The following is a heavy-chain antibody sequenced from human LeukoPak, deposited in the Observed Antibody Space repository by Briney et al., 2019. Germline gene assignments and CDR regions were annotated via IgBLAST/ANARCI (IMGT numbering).Heavy chain of an antibody. J-gene: IGHJ4*02. D-gene: IGHD6-13*01. CDR2: IYPGDSDT. Sequence: GESLKISCKGSGYSFTSYWIVWVRQMPGKGLERMGIIYPGDSDTRYSPSFQGQVTISADKSITTAYLQWSSLKASDTAMYYCARHVRGSSSWSLEYWGQGTLVTVSS. CDR1: GYSFTSYW. CDR3: ARHVRGSSSWSLEY. V-gene: IGHV5-51*01.